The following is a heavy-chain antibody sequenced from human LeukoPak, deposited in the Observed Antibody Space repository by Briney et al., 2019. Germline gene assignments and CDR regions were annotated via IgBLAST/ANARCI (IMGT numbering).Heavy chain of an antibody. CDR3: ARALLRPWFDP. J-gene: IGHJ5*02. D-gene: IGHD4-17*01. Sequence: SETLSLTCTVYGGSISSYYWSWIRQPPGKGLEWIGYIYYSGSTNYNPSLKSRVTISVDTSKNQFCLKLSSVTAADTAVYYCARALLRPWFDPWGQGTLVTVSS. CDR2: IYYSGST. CDR1: GGSISSYY. V-gene: IGHV4-59*01.